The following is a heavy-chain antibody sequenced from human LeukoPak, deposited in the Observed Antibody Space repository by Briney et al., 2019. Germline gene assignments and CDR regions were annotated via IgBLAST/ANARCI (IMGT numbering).Heavy chain of an antibody. CDR1: GYTFTGYY. D-gene: IGHD3-9*01. Sequence: ASVKVSCKASGYTFTGYYMHWVRQAPGQGLEWMGYISAYNGNTNYAQKLQGRVTMTRDTSTSTAYMELRGLRSDDTAINYCARQYFDWSNWFDPWGQGTLVTVSS. V-gene: IGHV1-18*04. CDR2: ISAYNGNT. CDR3: ARQYFDWSNWFDP. J-gene: IGHJ5*02.